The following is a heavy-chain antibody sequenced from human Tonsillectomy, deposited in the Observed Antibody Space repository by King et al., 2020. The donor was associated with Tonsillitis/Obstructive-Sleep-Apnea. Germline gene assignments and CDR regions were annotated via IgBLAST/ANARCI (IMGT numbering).Heavy chain of an antibody. J-gene: IGHJ6*03. CDR3: ARDRYKYDDYNYYMDV. CDR1: GGTFSSYV. V-gene: IGHV1-69*10. CDR2: IIPILGIA. D-gene: IGHD3-3*01. Sequence: QDQLVQSGAEVKKPGSSVKVSCKASGGTFSSYVISWVRQAPGQGLEWMGGIIPILGIANYAQKFQGRVTITADKSTGTAYMELSSLRSEDTAIYYCARDRYKYDDYNYYMDVWGKGTQVTVSS.